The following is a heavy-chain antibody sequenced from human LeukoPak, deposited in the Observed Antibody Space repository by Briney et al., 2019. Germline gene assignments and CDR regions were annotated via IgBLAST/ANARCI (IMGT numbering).Heavy chain of an antibody. V-gene: IGHV1-2*02. CDR2: INPNSGGT. CDR3: ARTRGYCSSTSCYAGFDP. D-gene: IGHD2-2*01. Sequence: ASVKVSCKASGYTFTGYYMHWVRQAPEQGLEWMGWINPNSGGTNYAQKFQGRVTMTRDTSISTAYMELSRLRSDDTAVYYCARTRGYCSSTSCYAGFDPWGQGTLVTVSS. CDR1: GYTFTGYY. J-gene: IGHJ5*02.